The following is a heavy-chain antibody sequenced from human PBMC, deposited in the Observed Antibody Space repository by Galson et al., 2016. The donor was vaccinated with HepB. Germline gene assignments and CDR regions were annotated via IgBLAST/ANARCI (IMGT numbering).Heavy chain of an antibody. CDR2: INPNGGST. V-gene: IGHV1-46*01. J-gene: IGHJ6*02. CDR3: ARGYCSATDCYAGLGLDV. Sequence: SVKVSCKALGYTSTTYYIHWIRQAPGQGLEWMGIINPNGGSTTFAQRFQGRVTMTRDTSTSTVYIDLSSLRSEDTAVYYCARGYCSATDCYAGLGLDVWGQGTTVIVS. D-gene: IGHD2-2*01. CDR1: GYTSTTYY.